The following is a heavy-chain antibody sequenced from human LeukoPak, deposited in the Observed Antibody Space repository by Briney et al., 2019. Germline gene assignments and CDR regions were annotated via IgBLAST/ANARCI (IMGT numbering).Heavy chain of an antibody. V-gene: IGHV4-59*01. D-gene: IGHD5-24*01. CDR2: VYYRDKT. J-gene: IGHJ4*02. CDR3: ARASMRRRDGYNRHYEIDY. Sequence: PSETLSLTCTFSNDSFSNYYWTWLRQSPGKALEWIGYVYYRDKTHYNPYLKSRVFLSVDTSHNHFFLRASSATVSHTALYYCARASMRRRDGYNRHYEIDYWGQGTLVTVS. CDR1: NDSFSNYY.